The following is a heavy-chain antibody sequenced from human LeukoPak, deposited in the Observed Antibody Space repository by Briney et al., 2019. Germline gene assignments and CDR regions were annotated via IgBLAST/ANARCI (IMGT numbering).Heavy chain of an antibody. V-gene: IGHV1-8*03. CDR2: MNPNSGNT. CDR1: GYTFTSYG. CDR3: ATGLQYGLWGVPYFYYMHA. J-gene: IGHJ6*03. Sequence: GASVKVSCKASGYTFTSYGISWVRQATGQGLEWMGWMNPNSGNTGYAQKFQGRVTITRNTSISTAYMELGSLTSDDTAVYYCATGLQYGLWGVPYFYYMHAWGKGTTVTVSS. D-gene: IGHD3-10*01.